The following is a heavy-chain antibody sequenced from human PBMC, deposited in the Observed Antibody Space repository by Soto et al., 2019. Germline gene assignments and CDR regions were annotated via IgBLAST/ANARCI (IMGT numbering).Heavy chain of an antibody. V-gene: IGHV3-21*05. CDR1: GFPLSSYS. Sequence: GGSLRLSCAASGFPLSSYSMNWVRQAPGRGLEWVSYISRTGTYIHYADCVKGRFTISRDNAENSLFLQMDSLTVEDTAVYYCARDPDELDYWGHGTLVTVSS. J-gene: IGHJ4*01. CDR2: ISRTGTYI. CDR3: ARDPDELDY.